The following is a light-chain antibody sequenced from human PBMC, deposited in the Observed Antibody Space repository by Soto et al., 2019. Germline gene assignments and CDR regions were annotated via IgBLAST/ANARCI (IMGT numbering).Light chain of an antibody. J-gene: IGKJ5*01. Sequence: VLTQSHVTLSLSPGERATISCRASQSVSSYLAWYQQKPGQAPRLLIYDASNRATGIPARFSGGGSGTDFTLTIDNLEPEDFAIYYCQQRSNWPPITFGQGTRLEIK. CDR1: QSVSSY. CDR2: DAS. V-gene: IGKV3-11*01. CDR3: QQRSNWPPIT.